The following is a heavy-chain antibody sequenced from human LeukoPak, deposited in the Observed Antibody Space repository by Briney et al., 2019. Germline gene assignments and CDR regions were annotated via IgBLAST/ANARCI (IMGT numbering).Heavy chain of an antibody. Sequence: GRSPRLSCAASGFTFDDYAMHWVRQAPGKGLEWVSGISWNSGSIGYADSVKGRFTISRDNAKNSLYLQMNSLRAEDTALYYCAKVAANYYYGMDVWGQGTTVTVSS. J-gene: IGHJ6*02. CDR1: GFTFDDYA. CDR2: ISWNSGSI. V-gene: IGHV3-9*01. CDR3: AKVAANYYYGMDV. D-gene: IGHD1-26*01.